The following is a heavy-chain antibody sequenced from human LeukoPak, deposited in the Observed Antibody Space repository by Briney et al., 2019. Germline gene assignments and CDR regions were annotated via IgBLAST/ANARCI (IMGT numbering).Heavy chain of an antibody. J-gene: IGHJ4*02. CDR1: GNTFSRNG. D-gene: IGHD6-19*01. V-gene: IGHV1-18*01. Sequence: GASVKVSCKASGNTFSRNGISWVRQAPGQGLEWMGWISAYNGHTKYAQKFQGRVTLTTDTSTNTAYMELTSLTSDDTAVYYCARDKDLGAVAGTFDSWGQGTLVTVSP. CDR3: ARDKDLGAVAGTFDS. CDR2: ISAYNGHT.